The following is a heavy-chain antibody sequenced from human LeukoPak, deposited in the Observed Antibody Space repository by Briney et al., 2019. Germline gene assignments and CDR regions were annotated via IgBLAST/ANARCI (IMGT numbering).Heavy chain of an antibody. Sequence: GASVKVSCKASGGTFSSYAISWVRQAPGQGLEWMGGIIPIFGTANYAQKFQGRVTITADESTSTAYMELSSLRSEDTAVYYCATLPRYCSGGSCYPYYYMDVWGKGTTVTVSS. D-gene: IGHD2-15*01. CDR3: ATLPRYCSGGSCYPYYYMDV. V-gene: IGHV1-69*13. CDR2: IIPIFGTA. J-gene: IGHJ6*03. CDR1: GGTFSSYA.